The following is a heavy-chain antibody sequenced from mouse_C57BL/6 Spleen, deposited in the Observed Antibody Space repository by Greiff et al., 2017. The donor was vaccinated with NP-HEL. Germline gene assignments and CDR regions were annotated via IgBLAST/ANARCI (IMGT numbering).Heavy chain of an antibody. Sequence: EVQLQQSGTVLARPGASVKMSCKTSGYTFTSYWMHWVTQRPGQGLEWIGAIYPGNSDTSYNQKFKGKAKLTAVTSASTAYMELSSLTNEDSAVYYCTSFYYDYDGGFAYWGQGTLVTVSA. D-gene: IGHD2-4*01. CDR3: TSFYYDYDGGFAY. J-gene: IGHJ3*01. CDR1: GYTFTSYW. V-gene: IGHV1-5*01. CDR2: IYPGNSDT.